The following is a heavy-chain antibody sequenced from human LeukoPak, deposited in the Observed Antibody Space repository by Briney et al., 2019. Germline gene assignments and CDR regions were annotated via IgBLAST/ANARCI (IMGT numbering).Heavy chain of an antibody. D-gene: IGHD3-9*01. CDR1: GFTFSNYA. CDR2: ISDNGGNT. CDR3: ARQTGRGYYFDY. V-gene: IGHV3-64D*06. J-gene: IGHJ4*02. Sequence: GGSLRLSCSASGFTFSNYAIHWVRQAPGKGLEYVSTISDNGGNTNYADSVKGRFTISRDNSKNTLYLQMSSLRPEDTAVYYCARQTGRGYYFDYWGQGTLVSVSS.